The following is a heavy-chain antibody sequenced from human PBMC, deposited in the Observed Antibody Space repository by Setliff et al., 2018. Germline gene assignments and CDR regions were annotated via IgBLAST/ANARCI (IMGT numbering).Heavy chain of an antibody. CDR3: ARESPYGGWFDP. CDR1: SGSISSGGYY. J-gene: IGHJ5*02. CDR2: IYYSGST. Sequence: SETLSLTCTVSSGSISSGGYYWSWIRQHPGKGLEWIGYIYYSGSTYYNPSLKSRVTISVDTSKNQFSLKLSSVTAAGTAVYYCARESPYGGWFDPWGQGTLVTVSS. V-gene: IGHV4-31*03. D-gene: IGHD4-17*01.